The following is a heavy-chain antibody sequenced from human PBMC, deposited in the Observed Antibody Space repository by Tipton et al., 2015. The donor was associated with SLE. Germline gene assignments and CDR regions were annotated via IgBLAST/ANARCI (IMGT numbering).Heavy chain of an antibody. CDR1: GGFFVSSNY. CDR2: LFSDGRT. CDR3: ARDRGTIPNVVNYHFDN. V-gene: IGHV3-53*05. Sequence: GSLRLSCAVSGGFFVSSNYMSWVRQAPGKGLEWISVLFSDGRTFYADSVKGRFTISRDNSKNTLILQMDSLRPEDTALYFCARDRGTIPNVVNYHFDNWGQGTLVTVSS. D-gene: IGHD1-1*01. J-gene: IGHJ4*02.